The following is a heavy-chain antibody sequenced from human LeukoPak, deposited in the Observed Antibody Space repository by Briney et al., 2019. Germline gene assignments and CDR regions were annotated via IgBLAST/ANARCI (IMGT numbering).Heavy chain of an antibody. CDR2: ISWNSGSI. V-gene: IGHV3-9*01. J-gene: IGHJ4*02. D-gene: IGHD1-26*01. CDR1: GLAFDDYA. Sequence: SLRLSCAASGLAFDDYAMHSVRQAPGKGLEWVSGISWNSGSIGYADSVKGRFTISRDNAKHSLYLQMNSLRAEDTALYYCAKGRGSSARYYFDYWGQGTLVTVSS. CDR3: AKGRGSSARYYFDY.